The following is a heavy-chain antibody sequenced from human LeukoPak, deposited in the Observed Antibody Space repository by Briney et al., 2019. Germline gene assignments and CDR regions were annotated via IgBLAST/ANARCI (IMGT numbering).Heavy chain of an antibody. J-gene: IGHJ4*02. CDR2: IYHSGST. Sequence: PSETLSLTCTVSGGSISSGGYYWSWIRQPPGKGLEWIGYIYHSGSTYYNPSLKSRVTISVDRSKNQFSLKLSSVTAADTAVYYCARDRLVGATRSFDYWGQGTLVTVSS. CDR3: ARDRLVGATRSFDY. D-gene: IGHD1-26*01. CDR1: GGSISSGGYY. V-gene: IGHV4-30-2*01.